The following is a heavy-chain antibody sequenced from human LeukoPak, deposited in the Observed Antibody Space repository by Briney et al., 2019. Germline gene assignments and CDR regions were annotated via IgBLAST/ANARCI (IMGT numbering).Heavy chain of an antibody. D-gene: IGHD3-22*01. Sequence: SETLSLTCTVSGGSISSYYWTWVRQPPGKGLEWIGYIYYSGSTNYNPSLKSRVTMSVDTSKNQFSLKLSSVTAADTAVYYCARGPKGGYYDYWGQGTLVTVSS. V-gene: IGHV4-59*12. CDR3: ARGPKGGYYDY. J-gene: IGHJ4*02. CDR1: GGSISSYY. CDR2: IYYSGST.